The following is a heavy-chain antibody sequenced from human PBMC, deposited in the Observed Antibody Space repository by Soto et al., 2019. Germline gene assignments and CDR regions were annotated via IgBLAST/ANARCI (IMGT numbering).Heavy chain of an antibody. V-gene: IGHV1-8*01. D-gene: IGHD5-18*01. J-gene: IGHJ4*02. CDR2: MNPNSGNT. CDR3: ARGRSYGFPFDY. Sequence: QVRLVQSGAEVKKPGASVKVSCKASGYTFTSYDINWVRQATGQGLEWMGWMNPNSGNTGFAQKFKGRVAMTRNTSISTAYMELSSLRSEDTAVYYCARGRSYGFPFDYWGQGTPVTVSS. CDR1: GYTFTSYD.